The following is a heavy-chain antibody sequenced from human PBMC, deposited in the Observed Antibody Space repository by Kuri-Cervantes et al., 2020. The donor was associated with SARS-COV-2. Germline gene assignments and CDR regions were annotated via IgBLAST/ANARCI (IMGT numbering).Heavy chain of an antibody. J-gene: IGHJ5*02. V-gene: IGHV4-59*01. D-gene: IGHD3-10*01. Sequence: SETLSHTCTVSGDSITIYYWSRIRQSPGKGLEWIGYISETGGTNYNPSLKSRVTMSVDISKNQFSLKMNSVNAADTAVYYCARGTTPVYVSGPLWFHLDLWGQGTLVTVSS. CDR3: ARGTTPVYVSGPLWFHLDL. CDR1: GDSITIYY. CDR2: ISETGGT.